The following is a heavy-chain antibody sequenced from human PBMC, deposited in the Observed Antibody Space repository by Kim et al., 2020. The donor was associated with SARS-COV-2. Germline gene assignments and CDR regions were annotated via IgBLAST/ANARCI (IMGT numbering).Heavy chain of an antibody. Sequence: GGSLRLSCAASGFTFSSYWMHWVRQAPGKGLVWVSRINSDGSSTSYADSVKGRFTISRDNAKNTLYLQMNSLRAEDTAVYYCARDQLLDYDFWSGYYTYYYYGMDVWGQGTTVTVSS. CDR2: INSDGSST. V-gene: IGHV3-74*01. CDR3: ARDQLLDYDFWSGYYTYYYYGMDV. J-gene: IGHJ6*02. CDR1: GFTFSSYW. D-gene: IGHD3-3*01.